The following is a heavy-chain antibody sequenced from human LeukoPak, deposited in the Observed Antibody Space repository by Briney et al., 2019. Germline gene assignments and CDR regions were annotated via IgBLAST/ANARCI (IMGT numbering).Heavy chain of an antibody. CDR1: GFTFSSYA. V-gene: IGHV3-23*01. Sequence: PGGSLRLSCAASGFTFSSYAMSWVRQAPGKGLEWVSAISGSGGSTYYTDSVKGRFTISRDNSKNTLYLQMNSLRAEDTAVYYCAKDPLRSYVGAPTDYWGQGTLVTVSS. CDR3: AKDPLRSYVGAPTDY. J-gene: IGHJ4*02. CDR2: ISGSGGST. D-gene: IGHD1-26*01.